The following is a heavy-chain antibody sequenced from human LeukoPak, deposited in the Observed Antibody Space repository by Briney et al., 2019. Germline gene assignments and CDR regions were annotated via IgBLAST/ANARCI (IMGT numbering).Heavy chain of an antibody. J-gene: IGHJ4*02. V-gene: IGHV3-30-3*01. CDR3: ARDIIPAATRCADY. D-gene: IGHD2-2*01. CDR2: ISYDGSNK. Sequence: PGRSLRLSCAASGSTFSSYAMHWVRQAPGKGLEWVAVISYDGSNKYYADSVKGRFTISRDNSKNTLYPQMNSLRAEDTAVYYCARDIIPAATRCADYWGQGTLVTVSS. CDR1: GSTFSSYA.